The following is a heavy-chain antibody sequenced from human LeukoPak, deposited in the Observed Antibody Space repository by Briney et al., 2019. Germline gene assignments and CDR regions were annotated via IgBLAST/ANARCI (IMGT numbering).Heavy chain of an antibody. D-gene: IGHD1-7*01. J-gene: IGHJ4*02. CDR2: IYYSGST. V-gene: IGHV4-31*03. CDR1: GGSISSGGYY. Sequence: PSQTLSLTCTVSGGSISSGGYYWSWIRQHPGKGLEWIGYIYYSGSTKYNPSLKSRVTISVDASKTQFSLKLNSMTAADTAVYYCARGSRELYYFDYWGQGTLVTVSS. CDR3: ARGSRELYYFDY.